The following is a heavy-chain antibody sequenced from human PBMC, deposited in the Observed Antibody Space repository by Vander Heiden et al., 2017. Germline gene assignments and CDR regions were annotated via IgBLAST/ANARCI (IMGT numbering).Heavy chain of an antibody. CDR2: INPNRGGT. CDR3: ARDVAATYYYYGMDV. V-gene: IGHV1-2*06. Sequence: VLPVQSAAAGRTPGASGKVSGKASGYTFTGHHMPRVRQARGQGLDGMGRINPNRGGTNYAQKLQGRVTMTRDTSISTAYMELSRLRSDDTAVYYCARDVAATYYYYGMDVWGQGTTVTVSS. D-gene: IGHD2-15*01. CDR1: GYTFTGHH. J-gene: IGHJ6*02.